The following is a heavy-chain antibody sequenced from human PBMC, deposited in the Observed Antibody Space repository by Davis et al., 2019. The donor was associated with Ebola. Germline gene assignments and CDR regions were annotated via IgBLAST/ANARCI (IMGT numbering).Heavy chain of an antibody. J-gene: IGHJ4*02. Sequence: GESLKISCAASGFTFSSYWMSWVRQAPGKGLEWVATIKADGSAKYYVDSVKGRFTISSDNVKNSLYLQMDSLRAEDTAVYYCARWASVGYWGQGTLVTVSS. CDR3: ARWASVGY. V-gene: IGHV3-7*01. CDR2: IKADGSAK. CDR1: GFTFSSYW. D-gene: IGHD1-26*01.